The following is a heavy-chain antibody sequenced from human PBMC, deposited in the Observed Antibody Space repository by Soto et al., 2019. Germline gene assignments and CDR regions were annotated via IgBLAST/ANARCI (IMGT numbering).Heavy chain of an antibody. J-gene: IGHJ6*02. D-gene: IGHD6-19*01. CDR1: GYSFTSYW. CDR3: ARSRRGAYSSGWYSPSGYYNYGIDV. V-gene: IGHV5-51*01. Sequence: PGESLKISCKSSGYSFTSYWIGWVRQMPGKGLEWMGIIYPGDSDTKYSPSLQGQVSISADTSISTAYLQWTSLKASDTAMYYCARSRRGAYSSGWYSPSGYYNYGIDVWGQGTKVTVSS. CDR2: IYPGDSDT.